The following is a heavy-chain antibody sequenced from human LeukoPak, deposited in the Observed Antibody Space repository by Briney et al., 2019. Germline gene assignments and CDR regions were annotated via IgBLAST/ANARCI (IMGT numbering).Heavy chain of an antibody. J-gene: IGHJ4*02. D-gene: IGHD2/OR15-2a*01. V-gene: IGHV4-59*01. CDR1: GGSISSYY. CDR3: ARFLSMGYYFDY. Sequence: SETLSLTCTVSGGSISSYYWSWIRQPPGKGLEWTGYIYYSGSTNYNPSLKSRVTISVDTSKNQFSLKLSSVTAADTAVYYCARFLSMGYYFDYWGQGTLVTVSS. CDR2: IYYSGST.